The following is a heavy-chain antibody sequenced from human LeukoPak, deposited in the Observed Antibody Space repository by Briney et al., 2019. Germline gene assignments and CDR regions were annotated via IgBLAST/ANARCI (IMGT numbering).Heavy chain of an antibody. CDR3: ARAPPGNYEAFDI. V-gene: IGHV4-59*01. Sequence: SSETLSLTCTVSGGSISGYYWNWIRQPPGKGLEWIGYNYYLGSTNYTPSLKSRVTISVDASKNQFSLKLSFVTAADTAVYYCARAPPGNYEAFDIWGQGAMVTVSS. J-gene: IGHJ3*02. CDR2: NYYLGST. CDR1: GGSISGYY. D-gene: IGHD1-1*01.